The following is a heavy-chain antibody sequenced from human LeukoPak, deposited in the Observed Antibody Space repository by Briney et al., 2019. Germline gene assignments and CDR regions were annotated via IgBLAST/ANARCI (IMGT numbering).Heavy chain of an antibody. Sequence: SETLSLTCTVSGGSISSYYWSWIRQPPGKGLEWIGYIYYSGSTNYNPSLKSRVTISVDTSKNQFSLKLSSVTAADTAVYYRARVPSPYCSSTSCLPPQFDPWGQGTLVTVSS. CDR2: IYYSGST. D-gene: IGHD2-2*01. CDR1: GGSISSYY. V-gene: IGHV4-59*01. CDR3: ARVPSPYCSSTSCLPPQFDP. J-gene: IGHJ5*02.